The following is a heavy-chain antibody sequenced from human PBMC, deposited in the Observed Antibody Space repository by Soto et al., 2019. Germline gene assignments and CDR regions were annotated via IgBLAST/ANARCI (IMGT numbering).Heavy chain of an antibody. V-gene: IGHV3-23*01. J-gene: IGHJ4*02. CDR3: AKVTHLVVVTAIPYYVDS. CDR1: GFTFSSYA. D-gene: IGHD2-21*02. Sequence: EVQLLESGGGLVKPGGSLRLSCAASGFTFSSYAMTWVRQAPGKGLEWVSSISASRGNTYYADSVKGRFTVSRDNSKNTLFLQMSSLRAEDTAVYYCAKVTHLVVVTAIPYYVDSWGQGTLVRVSS. CDR2: ISASRGNT.